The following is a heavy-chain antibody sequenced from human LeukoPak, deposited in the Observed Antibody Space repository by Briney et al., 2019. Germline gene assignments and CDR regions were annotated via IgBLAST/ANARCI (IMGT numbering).Heavy chain of an antibody. V-gene: IGHV3-48*02. J-gene: IGHJ5*02. CDR2: ISSSSSTI. Sequence: SGGSPRLSCAASGFTFSSYSMNWVRQAPGKGLEWVTYISSSSSTIYYADSVKGRFTISRDNAKNSLYLQMNSLRDEDTAVYYCARDFVYCGGDCGPWGQGTLVTVSS. CDR1: GFTFSSYS. CDR3: ARDFVYCGGDCGP. D-gene: IGHD2-21*01.